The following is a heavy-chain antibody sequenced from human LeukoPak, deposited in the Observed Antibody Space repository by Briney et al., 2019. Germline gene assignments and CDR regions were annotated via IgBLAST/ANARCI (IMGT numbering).Heavy chain of an antibody. V-gene: IGHV3-9*03. J-gene: IGHJ4*02. CDR1: GFTFGDYA. CDR2: ISWNGGSI. Sequence: PGRPLRLSCAASGFTFGDYAMHWVRRVPGKGLERVSYISWNGGSINYADSVKGRFTISRDNAKNSLYLQMNSLRTEDMALYYCTKGQWQAFDYWGQGAPVTVSS. CDR3: TKGQWQAFDY. D-gene: IGHD6-19*01.